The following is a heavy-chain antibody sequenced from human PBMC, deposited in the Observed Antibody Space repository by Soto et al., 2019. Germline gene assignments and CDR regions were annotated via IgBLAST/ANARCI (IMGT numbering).Heavy chain of an antibody. V-gene: IGHV4-34*01. CDR2: INHSGST. Sequence: PSETLSLTCAVYGGSFSGYYWSWIRQPPGKGLEWIGEINHSGSTNYNPSLKSRVTISVDTSKNQFSLKPSSVTAADTAVYYCARGPYRIAKYYYYGMDVWGQGTTVTVSS. CDR3: ARGPYRIAKYYYYGMDV. D-gene: IGHD6-13*01. J-gene: IGHJ6*02. CDR1: GGSFSGYY.